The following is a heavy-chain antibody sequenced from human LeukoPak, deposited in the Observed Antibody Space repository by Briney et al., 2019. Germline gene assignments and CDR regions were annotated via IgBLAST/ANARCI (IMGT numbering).Heavy chain of an antibody. J-gene: IGHJ4*02. CDR3: ARGRSESHSDDY. V-gene: IGHV4-61*01. Sequence: PSETLSLTCSVSGGSVGSRSYYWSWIRQPPGKGLEWIGYIYYGGSTNYNPSLKSRVTISVDTSKNQFSLKVRSVTAADTAVYYCARGRSESHSDDYWGQGTLVTVSS. CDR1: GGSVGSRSYY. D-gene: IGHD3-3*01. CDR2: IYYGGST.